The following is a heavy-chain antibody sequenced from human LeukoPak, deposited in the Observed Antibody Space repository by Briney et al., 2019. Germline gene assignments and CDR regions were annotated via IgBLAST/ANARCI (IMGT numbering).Heavy chain of an antibody. CDR1: GLTFSSYW. J-gene: IGHJ4*02. CDR2: IKQDGSEK. V-gene: IGHV3-7*01. D-gene: IGHD3-3*02. CDR3: ARNRSLAY. Sequence: PGGSLRLSCVASGLTFSSYWMSWVRQAPGKGLEWVANIKQDGSEKYYVDSVKGRFTISRDNAKNSLYLQMNSLRAEDTAVYYCARNRSLAYWGQRTLVTVSS.